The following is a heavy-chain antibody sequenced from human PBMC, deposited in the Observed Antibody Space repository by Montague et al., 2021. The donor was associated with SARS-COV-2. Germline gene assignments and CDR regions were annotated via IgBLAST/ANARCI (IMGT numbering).Heavy chain of an antibody. V-gene: IGHV4-59*01. Sequence: SETLSLTCAVSGASISSYYWSWIRQSPGKGLEWIGYVHYTGSTKYNPSLKTRVTLSLDTPKNRFSLKLSSVTAADTAVYYCARAQNTCFIANCVNYFEVWGLGALVTVSS. CDR3: ARAQNTCFIANCVNYFEV. CDR2: VHYTGST. J-gene: IGHJ4*02. D-gene: IGHD1-1*01. CDR1: GASISSYY.